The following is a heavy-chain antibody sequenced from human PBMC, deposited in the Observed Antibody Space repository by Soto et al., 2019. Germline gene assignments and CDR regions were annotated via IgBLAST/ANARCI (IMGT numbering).Heavy chain of an antibody. J-gene: IGHJ3*02. Sequence: EVQLVESGGGLVQPGRSLRLSCAASGFTFDDYAMHWVRQAPGKGLEWVSGISWNSGSIGYADSVKGRFTISRDNAKNSLYLQMNSLRAEDTALYYCAKASIVGATRDAFDIWGQGTMVTVSS. D-gene: IGHD1-26*01. V-gene: IGHV3-9*01. CDR1: GFTFDDYA. CDR2: ISWNSGSI. CDR3: AKASIVGATRDAFDI.